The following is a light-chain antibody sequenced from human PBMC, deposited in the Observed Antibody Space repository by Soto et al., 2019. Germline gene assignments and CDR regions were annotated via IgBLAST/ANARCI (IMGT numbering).Light chain of an antibody. V-gene: IGKV3-15*01. J-gene: IGKJ4*01. CDR1: QSVRGN. CDR3: QQYNNWLT. CDR2: GAS. Sequence: EIVMTQSPATLSVSPGERATLSCRASQSVRGNLAWYQEKPGQAPRLLIYGASTRATGIPARFSGSGSGTEFTLTISSLQSEDFAVYYCQQYNNWLTFGGGTKVDI.